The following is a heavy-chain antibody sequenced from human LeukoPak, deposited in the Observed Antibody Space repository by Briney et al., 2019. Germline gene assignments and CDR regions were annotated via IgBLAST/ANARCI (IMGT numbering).Heavy chain of an antibody. V-gene: IGHV3-30*01. D-gene: IGHD3-10*01. CDR3: ARDPALSGGYYMDV. Sequence: GRSLRLSCAASGFTFSSCAMHWVRQVPGKGLEWVVVISYDGSNKYYADSVKGRFTISRDTSETTLYLQMDSLRAEDTAVYYCARDPALSGGYYMDVWGKGTTVTVSS. J-gene: IGHJ6*03. CDR2: ISYDGSNK. CDR1: GFTFSSCA.